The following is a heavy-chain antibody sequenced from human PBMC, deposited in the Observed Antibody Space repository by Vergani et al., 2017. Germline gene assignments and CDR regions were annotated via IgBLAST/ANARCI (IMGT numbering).Heavy chain of an antibody. D-gene: IGHD2-8*01. V-gene: IGHV3-33*01. Sequence: QVQLEESGGGVVQPGRSLRLSCAASGFTLSSHAMHWVRQAPGKGLEWVAFIWYDGSKEYYADSVKGRFTISRDNSKNTLYLQMNSLRDADTAVYYCARSGYCTDSDCYMTYYYYMDVWGKGTAVTVSS. CDR1: GFTLSSHA. CDR2: IWYDGSKE. CDR3: ARSGYCTDSDCYMTYYYYMDV. J-gene: IGHJ6*03.